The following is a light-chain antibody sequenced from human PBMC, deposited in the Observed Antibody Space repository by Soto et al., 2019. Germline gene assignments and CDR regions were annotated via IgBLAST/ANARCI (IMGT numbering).Light chain of an antibody. CDR3: QSYATSLSGMF. V-gene: IGLV1-40*01. Sequence: QSVLTQPPSVSGAPGQRVTISCTGTSSNIGARYDVHWYQQLPGTAPKLLIYGNNYRPSGVPDRFSGSRSDTSASLAITGLQGEDGADYYCQSYATSLSGMFFGGGTKLPVL. CDR2: GNN. J-gene: IGLJ2*01. CDR1: SSNIGARYD.